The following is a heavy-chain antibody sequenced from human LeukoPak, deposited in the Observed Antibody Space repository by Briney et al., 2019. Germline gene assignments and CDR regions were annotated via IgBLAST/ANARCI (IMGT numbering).Heavy chain of an antibody. CDR2: IYYSGST. J-gene: IGHJ4*02. CDR1: GGSISSGDYY. Sequence: SETLSLTCTVSGGSISSGDYYWSWIRQPPGKGLEWIGYIYYSGSTYYNPSLKSRVTISVDTSKNQFSLKLSSVTAADTAVYYCAREKVYSSSSYFDYWGQGTLVTVSS. CDR3: AREKVYSSSSYFDY. V-gene: IGHV4-30-4*08. D-gene: IGHD6-6*01.